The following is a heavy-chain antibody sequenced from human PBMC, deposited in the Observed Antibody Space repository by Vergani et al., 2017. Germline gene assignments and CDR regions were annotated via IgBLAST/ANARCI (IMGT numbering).Heavy chain of an antibody. CDR2: IYYSGST. J-gene: IGHJ3*02. V-gene: IGHV4-39*01. D-gene: IGHD2-2*02. Sequence: QLQLQESGPGLVKPSETLSLTCTVSGGSISSSSYYWGCIRQPPGKGLEWIGSIYYSGSTYYNPSLKSRVTISVDTSKNQFSLKLSSVTAADTAVYYCARPRRDYTALGAFDIWGQGTMVTVSS. CDR1: GGSISSSSYY. CDR3: ARPRRDYTALGAFDI.